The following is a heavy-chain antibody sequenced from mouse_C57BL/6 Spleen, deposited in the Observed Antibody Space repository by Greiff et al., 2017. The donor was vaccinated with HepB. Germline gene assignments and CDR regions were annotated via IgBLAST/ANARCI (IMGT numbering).Heavy chain of an antibody. CDR1: GYTFTSYW. CDR3: AICARYDYYVSYAMDY. CDR2: IDPNSGGT. V-gene: IGHV1-72*01. J-gene: IGHJ4*01. Sequence: VQLQQPGAELVKPGASVKLSCKASGYTFTSYWMHWVKQRPGRGLEWIGRIDPNSGGTKYNEKFKSKATLTVDKPSSTAYIQLSSLRSEDSAVYYCAICARYDYYVSYAMDYWGQGTSVTVAS. D-gene: IGHD2-4*01.